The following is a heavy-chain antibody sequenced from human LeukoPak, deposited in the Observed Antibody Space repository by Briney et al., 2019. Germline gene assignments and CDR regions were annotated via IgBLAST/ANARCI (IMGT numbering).Heavy chain of an antibody. CDR2: IYYSGST. V-gene: IGHV4-39*01. D-gene: IGHD3-16*02. CDR3: ASSYDYVWGSYRHPPLDY. CDR1: GGSISSSSYY. J-gene: IGHJ4*02. Sequence: SETLSLTCTVSGGSISSSSYYWGWIRQPPGKGLEWIGSIYYSGSTYYNPSLKSRVTISVDTSKNQFSLKLSSVTAADTAVYYCASSYDYVWGSYRHPPLDYWGQGTLVTVSS.